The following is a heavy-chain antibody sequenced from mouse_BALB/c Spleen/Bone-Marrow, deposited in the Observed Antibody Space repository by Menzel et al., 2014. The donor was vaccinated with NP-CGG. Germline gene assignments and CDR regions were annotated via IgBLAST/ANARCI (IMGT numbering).Heavy chain of an antibody. CDR3: ARGNYGNYVDYFDY. Sequence: EVKLVESGGGLVQPGGSLKLSCAASGFTFSSYGMSWVRQTPDKRLELVASISSNGGSTYYPDSVKGRFTISRDNAKKTLSLQMSSLKSEDTAVYYCARGNYGNYVDYFDYWGQGTTLTVSS. CDR1: GFTFSSYG. D-gene: IGHD2-1*01. CDR2: ISSNGGST. J-gene: IGHJ2*01. V-gene: IGHV5-6-3*01.